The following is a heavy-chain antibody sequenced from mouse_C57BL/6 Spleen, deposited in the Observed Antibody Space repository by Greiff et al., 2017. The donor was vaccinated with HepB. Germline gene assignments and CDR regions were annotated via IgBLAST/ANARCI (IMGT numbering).Heavy chain of an antibody. CDR1: GYTFTSYW. Sequence: QVQLQQPGAELVKPGASVKVSCKASGYTFTSYWMHWVKQRPGQGLEWIGRIHPSDSDTNYNQKFKGKTTLTVDKSSSTAYMQLSSLTSEYSAVYYCAMDYYGRGFAYWGQGTLVTVSA. D-gene: IGHD1-1*01. CDR3: AMDYYGRGFAY. J-gene: IGHJ3*01. V-gene: IGHV1-74*01. CDR2: IHPSDSDT.